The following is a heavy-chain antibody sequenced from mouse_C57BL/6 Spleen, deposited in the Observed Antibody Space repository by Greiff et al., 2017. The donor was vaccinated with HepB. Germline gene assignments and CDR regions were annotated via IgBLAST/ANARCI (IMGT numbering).Heavy chain of an antibody. Sequence: QVQLKESGPELVKPGASVKISCKASGYAFSSSWMNWVKQRPGKGLEWMGRIYPGDGDTNYNGKFKGKATLTADKSSSTAYMQLSSLTSEDSAVYFCARDGGLRRVDYWGQGTTLTVSS. V-gene: IGHV1-82*01. CDR1: GYAFSSSW. CDR3: ARDGGLRRVDY. CDR2: IYPGDGDT. J-gene: IGHJ2*01. D-gene: IGHD2-4*01.